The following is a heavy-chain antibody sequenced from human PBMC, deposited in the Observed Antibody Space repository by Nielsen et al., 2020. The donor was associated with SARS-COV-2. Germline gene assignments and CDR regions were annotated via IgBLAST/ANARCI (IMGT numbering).Heavy chain of an antibody. Sequence: SETLPLTCTVSGGSISSYYWSWIRQPPGKGLEWIGYIYYSGSTNYNPSLKSRVTISVDTSKNQFSLKLSSVTAADTAVYYCASGITMVRGVMYHYYYYGMDVWGQGTTVTVSS. CDR2: IYYSGST. J-gene: IGHJ6*02. V-gene: IGHV4-59*01. D-gene: IGHD3-10*01. CDR3: ASGITMVRGVMYHYYYYGMDV. CDR1: GGSISSYY.